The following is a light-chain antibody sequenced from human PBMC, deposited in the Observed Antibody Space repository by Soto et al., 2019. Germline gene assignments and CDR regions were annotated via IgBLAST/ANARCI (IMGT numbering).Light chain of an antibody. CDR1: QGVSNC. V-gene: IGKV1-27*01. Sequence: DIQMTQSPCSLSASVGDRVTITCQASQGVSNCLAWYQQKPGKVTKLLIFAASTLQSGVPSRFSGSGSGTDFTLTISSLQPEDVATYYCQEYNSAPLTFGPGTKVDIK. J-gene: IGKJ3*01. CDR2: AAS. CDR3: QEYNSAPLT.